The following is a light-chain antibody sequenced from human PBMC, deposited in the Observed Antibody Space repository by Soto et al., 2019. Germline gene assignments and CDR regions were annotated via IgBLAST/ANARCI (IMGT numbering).Light chain of an antibody. J-gene: IGKJ3*01. CDR2: GAS. CDR1: QSVGTY. Sequence: EIVLTQSPATLSLSPGERAILSCRASQSVGTYLAWYQQRPGQAPRLLIYGASTRATGIPDRFSGRGSGTDFALTISRLEPEDFAVYYCQHYGSSLPITFGPGTKVDIK. CDR3: QHYGSSLPIT. V-gene: IGKV3-20*01.